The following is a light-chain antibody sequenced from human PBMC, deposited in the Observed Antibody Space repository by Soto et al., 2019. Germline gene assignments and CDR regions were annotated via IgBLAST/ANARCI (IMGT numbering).Light chain of an antibody. CDR2: EVT. CDR1: SGDIGSYNR. V-gene: IGLV2-14*01. J-gene: IGLJ1*01. CDR3: SSYTNINTRACV. Sequence: QSALTQPASVSGSPGQSITISCTGTSGDIGSYNRVSWYQQHPGKAPKLIIYEVTHQPSGVSNRFSGSQSGNTASLTISGLQAEDEAEYYCSSYTNINTRACVFGTGTKLTVL.